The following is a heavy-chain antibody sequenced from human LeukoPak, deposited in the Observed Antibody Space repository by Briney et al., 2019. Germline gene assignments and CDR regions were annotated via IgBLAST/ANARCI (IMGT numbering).Heavy chain of an antibody. CDR1: GYSFSSYW. J-gene: IGHJ3*02. V-gene: IGHV5-51*01. CDR3: ARPKTETGFDAFDI. Sequence: GESLKISCTGSGYSFSSYWIAWVRQTPGKGLEWMAIIYAGNSDTTYSPSFQGQVSMSADKSINTAYLQWSSLRASDTAMYYCARPKTETGFDAFDIWGQGTMVSVSS. D-gene: IGHD2-15*01. CDR2: IYAGNSDT.